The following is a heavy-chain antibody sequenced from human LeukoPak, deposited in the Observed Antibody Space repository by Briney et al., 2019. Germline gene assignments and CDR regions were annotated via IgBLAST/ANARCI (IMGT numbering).Heavy chain of an antibody. CDR2: ISGSGGST. Sequence: GGSLRLSCAASGFTFSSYAMSWVRQAPGKGLEWVSAISGSGGSTYYADSVKGRFTISRDNSKNTLYLQMNSLRAEDTAVYYCAKGYWAARPVSVVFDSSSRTPFDYWGQGTLVTVSS. CDR1: GFTFSSYA. V-gene: IGHV3-23*01. J-gene: IGHJ4*02. D-gene: IGHD6-13*01. CDR3: AKGYWAARPVSVVFDSSSRTPFDY.